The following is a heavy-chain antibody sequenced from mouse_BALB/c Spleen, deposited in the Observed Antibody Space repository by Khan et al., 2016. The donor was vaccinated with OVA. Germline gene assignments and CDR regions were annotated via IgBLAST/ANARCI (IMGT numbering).Heavy chain of an antibody. CDR3: ARTDYYGSSYYFDY. V-gene: IGHV1S135*01. Sequence: EVKLLESGPELVKPGASVKVSCKASGYSFTDYNMFWVKQRHGKSLEWIGYIDPYNGGTSYNQKFKGKATLTVDKSSSTAFMHLSSLTSEDSAVFYCARTDYYGSSYYFDYWGQGTTLTVSS. D-gene: IGHD1-1*01. CDR2: IDPYNGGT. J-gene: IGHJ2*01. CDR1: GYSFTDYN.